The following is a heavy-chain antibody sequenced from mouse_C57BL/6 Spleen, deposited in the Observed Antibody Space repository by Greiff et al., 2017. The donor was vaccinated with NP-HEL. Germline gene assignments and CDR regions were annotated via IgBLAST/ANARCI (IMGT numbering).Heavy chain of an antibody. CDR1: GFTFSSYA. CDR2: ISDGGSYT. J-gene: IGHJ4*01. Sequence: EVQLKESGGGLVKPGGSLKLSCAASGFTFSSYAMSWVRQTPEKRLEWVATISDGGSYTYYPDNVKGRFTISRDNAKNNLYLQMSHLKSEDTAMYYCARGLRRGYAMDYWGQGTSVTVSS. CDR3: ARGLRRGYAMDY. V-gene: IGHV5-4*01. D-gene: IGHD2-4*01.